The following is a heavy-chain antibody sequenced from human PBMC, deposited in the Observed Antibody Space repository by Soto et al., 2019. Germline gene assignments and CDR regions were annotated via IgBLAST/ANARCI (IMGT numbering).Heavy chain of an antibody. V-gene: IGHV3-30-3*01. Sequence: QVQLVESGGGVVQPGRSLRLSCAASGFSFNFFAMHWVRQAPGKGLEWVAAVSKVGSNTYYADSVKGRFTISRDNPKNTVYLQMNSLRVEDTAVYYCARDIWWEPGVDAFHIWGQGTMVTVSP. J-gene: IGHJ3*02. CDR3: ARDIWWEPGVDAFHI. D-gene: IGHD1-26*01. CDR1: GFSFNFFA. CDR2: VSKVGSNT.